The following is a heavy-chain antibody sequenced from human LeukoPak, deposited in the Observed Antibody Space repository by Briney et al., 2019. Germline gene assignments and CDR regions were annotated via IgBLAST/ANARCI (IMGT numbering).Heavy chain of an antibody. J-gene: IGHJ5*02. Sequence: ASVKVSCKASGYTFTSYDINWVRQATGQGLEWMGWMNPNSGNTGYAQKFQGRVTMTRNTSISTAYMELSSLRSEDTAVYYCARGYKGGSWYYYNSQANWFDPWGQGTLVTVSS. CDR3: ARGYKGGSWYYYNSQANWFDP. CDR1: GYTFTSYD. D-gene: IGHD6-13*01. CDR2: MNPNSGNT. V-gene: IGHV1-8*01.